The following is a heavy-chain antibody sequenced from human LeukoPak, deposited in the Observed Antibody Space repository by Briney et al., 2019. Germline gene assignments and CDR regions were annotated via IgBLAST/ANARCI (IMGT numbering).Heavy chain of an antibody. CDR1: GFTFSSYW. Sequence: PGGSLRLSCPASGFTFSSYWMSWVRQAPGKGLEWVANIKQDGSEKYYVDSVKGRFTISRDNAKKSLYLQMNSLRAEDTAVYYCARDGYEGRDYWGQGTLVTVSS. J-gene: IGHJ4*02. CDR3: ARDGYEGRDY. CDR2: IKQDGSEK. D-gene: IGHD5-18*01. V-gene: IGHV3-7*04.